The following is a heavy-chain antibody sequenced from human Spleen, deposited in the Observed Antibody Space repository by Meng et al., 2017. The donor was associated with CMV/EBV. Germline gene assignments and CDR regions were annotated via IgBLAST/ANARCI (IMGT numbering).Heavy chain of an antibody. D-gene: IGHD1-1*01. Sequence: GGSLRLSCAASGFTFSSYGMHWVRQAPGKGLEWVAFIRYDGSNTYYADSVKGRFTISRDNSKNTLYLQMNSLKVEDTAVYYCARDHHGNNFGMHYFDYWGQGTLVTVSS. CDR2: IRYDGSNT. V-gene: IGHV3-30*02. CDR1: GFTFSSYG. CDR3: ARDHHGNNFGMHYFDY. J-gene: IGHJ4*02.